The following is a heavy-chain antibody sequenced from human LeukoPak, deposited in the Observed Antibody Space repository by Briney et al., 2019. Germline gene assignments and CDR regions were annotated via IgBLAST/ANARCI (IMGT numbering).Heavy chain of an antibody. J-gene: IGHJ4*02. CDR2: INPNSGGT. Sequence: VASVTVSCTASGYTFTGYYMHWVRQAPGQGLEWMGWINPNSGGTNYAQKFQGRVTMTRDTSISTAYMELSRLRSDDTAVYYCARGRQQSYDFWSGPTDYWGQGTLVTVSS. D-gene: IGHD3-3*01. V-gene: IGHV1-2*02. CDR1: GYTFTGYY. CDR3: ARGRQQSYDFWSGPTDY.